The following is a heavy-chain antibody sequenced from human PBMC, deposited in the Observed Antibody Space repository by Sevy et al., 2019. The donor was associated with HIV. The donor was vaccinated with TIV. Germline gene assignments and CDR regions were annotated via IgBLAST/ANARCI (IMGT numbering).Heavy chain of an antibody. V-gene: IGHV4-59*01. CDR3: ARVRHGGNSVYYYYYMDV. Sequence: SETLSLTCTVSGGSISSYYWSWIRQPPGKGLEWIGYIYYSGSTNYNPSLKSRVTISVDTSKNQFSLKLSSVTAADTAVYYCARVRHGGNSVYYYYYMDVWGKETTVTVSS. J-gene: IGHJ6*03. CDR1: GGSISSYY. D-gene: IGHD2-21*02. CDR2: IYYSGST.